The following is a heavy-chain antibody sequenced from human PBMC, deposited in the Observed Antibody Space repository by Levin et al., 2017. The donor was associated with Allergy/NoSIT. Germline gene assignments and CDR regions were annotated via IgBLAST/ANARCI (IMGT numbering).Heavy chain of an antibody. V-gene: IGHV3-9*01. D-gene: IGHD3-10*01. CDR2: ISWNSGSI. J-gene: IGHJ3*02. Sequence: SLKISCAASGFTFDDYAMHWVRQAPGKGLEWVSGISWNSGSIGYADSVKGRFTISRDNAKNSLYLQMNSLRTEDTALSYCARDNIGLPDAFDIWGQGTMVIVSS. CDR1: GFTFDDYA. CDR3: ARDNIGLPDAFDI.